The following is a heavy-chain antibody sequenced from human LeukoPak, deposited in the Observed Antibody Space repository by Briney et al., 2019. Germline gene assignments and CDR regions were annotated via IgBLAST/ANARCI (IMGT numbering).Heavy chain of an antibody. J-gene: IGHJ6*02. CDR3: AIAPGYYGMDV. Sequence: SETLSLTCTVSGGSISSYYWSWIRQPPGKGLEWIGYIYYSGSTNYNPSLKSRVTISVDTSKNQFSLKLSSVTAADTAVYYCAIAPGYYGMDVWGQGTTVTVSS. V-gene: IGHV4-59*08. CDR1: GGSISSYY. D-gene: IGHD2-15*01. CDR2: IYYSGST.